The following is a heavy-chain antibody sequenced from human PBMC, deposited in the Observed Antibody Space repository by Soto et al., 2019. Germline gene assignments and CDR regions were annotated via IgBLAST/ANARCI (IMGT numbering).Heavy chain of an antibody. CDR1: GSSISSGYY. Sequence: PSEPLALTCAVYGSSISSGYYWGWIRQPPGKGLEWIGSIYHSGSTYYNPSLKSRVTISVDTSKNQFSLKLSSVTAADTAVYYCARGSSLLLFLVRLTKYYSYDGMAVCCQGPKVP. J-gene: IGHJ6*02. CDR3: ARGSSLLLFLVRLTKYYSYDGMAV. CDR2: IYHSGST. D-gene: IGHD3-3*01. V-gene: IGHV4-38-2*01.